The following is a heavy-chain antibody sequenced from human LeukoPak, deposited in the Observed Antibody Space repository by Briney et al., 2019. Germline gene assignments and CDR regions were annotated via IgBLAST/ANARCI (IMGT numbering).Heavy chain of an antibody. V-gene: IGHV1-2*02. Sequence: ASVKVSCKASGYIFTGNYMHWVRQAPGQGLEWMGWINPNSGGTNYAQKFQGRVTMTRDTSISTAYMELSRLRSDDTAVYYCARGATITVFYFQHWGQGTLVTVSS. CDR2: INPNSGGT. D-gene: IGHD5-12*01. CDR3: ARGATITVFYFQH. CDR1: GYIFTGNY. J-gene: IGHJ1*01.